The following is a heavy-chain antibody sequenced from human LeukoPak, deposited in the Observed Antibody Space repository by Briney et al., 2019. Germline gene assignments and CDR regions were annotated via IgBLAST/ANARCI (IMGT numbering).Heavy chain of an antibody. Sequence: GGSLRLSCAASGFTFSTYWMSWVRQTPGKGLEWVAKIKPDGSEKSYVDSVKGRFTISRDNAKTSVYLQMNSLRVEDTAVYYCARGQLADIYRGQGALVTVSS. J-gene: IGHJ4*02. V-gene: IGHV3-7*01. CDR1: GFTFSTYW. D-gene: IGHD2-2*01. CDR3: ARGQLADIY. CDR2: IKPDGSEK.